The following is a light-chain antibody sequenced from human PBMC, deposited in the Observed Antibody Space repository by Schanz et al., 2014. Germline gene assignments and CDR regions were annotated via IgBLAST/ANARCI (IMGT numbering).Light chain of an antibody. V-gene: IGLV1-51*01. J-gene: IGLJ2*01. CDR2: DNN. CDR1: SSNIGNNY. Sequence: QSVLTQPPSMSAAPGQKVTISCSGSSSNIGNNYVSWYQQLPGAAPKLLIYDNNKRPSGFPDRFSGSKSGNTASLTVSGLQAEDEADYYCSSYAGTNMVLFGGGTKLTVL. CDR3: SSYAGTNMVL.